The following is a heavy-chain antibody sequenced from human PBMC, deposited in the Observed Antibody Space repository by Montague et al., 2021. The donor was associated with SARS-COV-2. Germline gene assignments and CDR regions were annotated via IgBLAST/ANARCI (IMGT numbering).Heavy chain of an antibody. Sequence: TLSLTCTVSGGSISSGGYYWSWIRQHPGKGLEWIGYIYYSGSTYYNPSLKSRVTISVDTSKNQFSLKLSSVTAADTAVYYCAGVFGGYCSGGSCYRGWYFDLWGRGTLVTVSS. D-gene: IGHD2-15*01. V-gene: IGHV4-31*03. CDR1: GGSISSGGYY. CDR3: AGVFGGYCSGGSCYRGWYFDL. CDR2: IYYSGST. J-gene: IGHJ2*01.